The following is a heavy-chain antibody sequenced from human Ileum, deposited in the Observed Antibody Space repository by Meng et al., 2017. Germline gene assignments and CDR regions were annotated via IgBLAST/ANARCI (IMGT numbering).Heavy chain of an antibody. CDR3: ARLPPKPSDGSYFGYFPV. J-gene: IGHJ1*01. CDR1: GASISGYY. CDR2: IYDSGS. D-gene: IGHD1-26*01. Sequence: GSLRLSCTVSGASISGYYWTWIRQSPGKGLEWIGYIYDSGSYYNPSLKSRVTLSLDTSKNQFSLKLSSVTTADTSVYYCARLPPKPSDGSYFGYFPVWGQGNLVNVSS. V-gene: IGHV4-59*01.